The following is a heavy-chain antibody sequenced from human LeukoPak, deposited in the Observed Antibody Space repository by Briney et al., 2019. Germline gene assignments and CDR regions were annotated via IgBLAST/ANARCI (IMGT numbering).Heavy chain of an antibody. J-gene: IGHJ5*02. V-gene: IGHV4-59*01. CDR2: ISYSGST. CDR3: ARGGDYDALRFDP. D-gene: IGHD4-17*01. CDR1: GGSISRYY. Sequence: SETLSLTCTVSGGSISRYYWSWVRQPPGKGLEWIGSISYSGSTNYNPSLKSRVTISADTSKNQFSLKLRSVTAADTAMYYCARGGDYDALRFDPWGQGTLVTVSS.